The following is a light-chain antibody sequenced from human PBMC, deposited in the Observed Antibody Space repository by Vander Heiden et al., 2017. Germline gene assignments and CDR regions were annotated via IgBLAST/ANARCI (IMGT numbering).Light chain of an antibody. CDR1: SRDVGGYNY. CDR3: CSYAGSYAWV. CDR2: DVS. Sequence: QPARTQPRPVSGSPGQSVTISCTGTSRDVGGYNYVSWYQQHPGKAPKRMIFDVSKRPAGVPDRFSGSKSGNPASLTLSGLRAEDEADYYFCSYAGSYAWVFGGGTKLTVL. V-gene: IGLV2-11*01. J-gene: IGLJ2*01.